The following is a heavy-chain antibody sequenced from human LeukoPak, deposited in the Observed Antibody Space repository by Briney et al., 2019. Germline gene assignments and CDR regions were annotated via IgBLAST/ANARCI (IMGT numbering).Heavy chain of an antibody. CDR3: AKDHSSSTPYYYYGMDV. CDR2: ISYDGSNK. V-gene: IGHV3-30*18. CDR1: GFTFSSYG. J-gene: IGHJ6*02. Sequence: GRSLRLSCAASGFTFSSYGMHWVRHAPGKGLEWVAVISYDGSNKYYADSVKGRFTISRDNSKNTLYLQMNSLRAEDTAVYYCAKDHSSSTPYYYYGMDVWGQGTTVTVSS. D-gene: IGHD6-13*01.